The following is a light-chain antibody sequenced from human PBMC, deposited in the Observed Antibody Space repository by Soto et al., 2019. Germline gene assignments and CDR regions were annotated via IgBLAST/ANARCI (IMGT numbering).Light chain of an antibody. CDR1: QSISSW. CDR3: QQYGSSPRT. Sequence: DIQMTQSPSTLSASVGDRVTISCRASQSISSWLAWYQQKPGKAPKLLIYEASRLESGVPSRFSGSGSGTDFTLTISRLEPEDFAVYYCQQYGSSPRTFGQGTKVEIK. V-gene: IGKV1-5*03. J-gene: IGKJ1*01. CDR2: EAS.